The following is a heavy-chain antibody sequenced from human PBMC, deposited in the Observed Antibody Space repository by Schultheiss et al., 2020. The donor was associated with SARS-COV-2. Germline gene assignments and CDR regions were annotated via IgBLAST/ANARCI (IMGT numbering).Heavy chain of an antibody. D-gene: IGHD4-23*01. V-gene: IGHV3-23*01. J-gene: IGHJ4*02. CDR1: GFTFSSYA. CDR3: AKDRLRGGVVTPVIFDY. Sequence: GGSLRLSCAASGFTFSSYAMSWVRQAPGKGLEWVSAISGSGGSTYYADSVKGRFTISRDNSKNTLYLQMNSLRAEDTAVYYCAKDRLRGGVVTPVIFDYWGQGTLVTVSS. CDR2: ISGSGGST.